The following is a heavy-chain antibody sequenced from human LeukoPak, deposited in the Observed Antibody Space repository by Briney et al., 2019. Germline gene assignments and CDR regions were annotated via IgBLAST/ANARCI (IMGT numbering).Heavy chain of an antibody. CDR1: GYTFTGYY. V-gene: IGHV1-2*06. Sequence: ASVKVSCKASGYTFTGYYMHWVRQAPGQGLEWMGRINPNSGGTNYAQKFQGRVTMTRDTSISTAYMELTRLRSDDTAVYYCARGEAAAQQYNWVDPWGQGTLVTVSS. D-gene: IGHD6-13*01. CDR3: ARGEAAAQQYNWVDP. CDR2: INPNSGGT. J-gene: IGHJ5*02.